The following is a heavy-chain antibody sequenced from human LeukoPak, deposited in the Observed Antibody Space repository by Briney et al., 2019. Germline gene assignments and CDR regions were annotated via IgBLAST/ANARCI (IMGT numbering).Heavy chain of an antibody. CDR2: INPNSGGT. V-gene: IGHV1-2*04. J-gene: IGHJ4*02. CDR1: GYTFTGYY. CDR3: ARGPVLRYFDWLPYYFDY. D-gene: IGHD3-9*01. Sequence: ASVKVSCKASGYTFTGYYMHWVRQAPGQGLEWMGWINPNSGGTNYAQKFQGWVTMTRDTSISTAYMELSRLRSDDTAVYYCARGPVLRYFDWLPYYFDYWGQGTLVTVSS.